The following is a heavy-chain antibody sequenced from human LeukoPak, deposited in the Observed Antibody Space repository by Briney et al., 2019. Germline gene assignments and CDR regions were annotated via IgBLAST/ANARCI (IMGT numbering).Heavy chain of an antibody. J-gene: IGHJ5*02. CDR3: ARDQPRTYTMSST. Sequence: QPGGSLRLSCVASGFAFVDFSMLWVRQAPGKGLEWVAFVSGEQTDKYYADSVKGRFTISRDNSRNTLFLEMNSLRPDDTAVYYCARDQPRTYTMSSTWGQGTLVTVSS. D-gene: IGHD6-19*01. CDR1: GFAFVDFS. V-gene: IGHV3-30*04. CDR2: VSGEQTDK.